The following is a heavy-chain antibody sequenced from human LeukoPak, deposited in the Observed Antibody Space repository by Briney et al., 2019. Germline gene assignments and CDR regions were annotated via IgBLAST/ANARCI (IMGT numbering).Heavy chain of an antibody. Sequence: GGSLRLSCAASGFTFNSSSMNWVRQAPGKGLEWVSSISSSSSYIYYADSVKGRFTISRDNAKNSLYLQMNSLRAEDTAVYYCARDLSGWRYWGQGTLVTVSS. CDR2: ISSSSSYI. D-gene: IGHD6-19*01. CDR1: GFTFNSSS. CDR3: ARDLSGWRY. J-gene: IGHJ4*02. V-gene: IGHV3-21*01.